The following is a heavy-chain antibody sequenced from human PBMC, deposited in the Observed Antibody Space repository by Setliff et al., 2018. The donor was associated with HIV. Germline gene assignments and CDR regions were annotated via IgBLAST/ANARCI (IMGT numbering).Heavy chain of an antibody. Sequence: GGSLRLSCAASGFTFSIYTMNWVRQAPGKGLEWVSYISSSGSTIYYADSVKGRFTISRDNAKNSLYLQMNSLRAEDTAVYYCATLWFGSRDAFDIWGQGTMVTVSS. CDR3: ATLWFGSRDAFDI. CDR2: ISSSGSTI. D-gene: IGHD3-10*01. J-gene: IGHJ3*02. V-gene: IGHV3-48*04. CDR1: GFTFSIYT.